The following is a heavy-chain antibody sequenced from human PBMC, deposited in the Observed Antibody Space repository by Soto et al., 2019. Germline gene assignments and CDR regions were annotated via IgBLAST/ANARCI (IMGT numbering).Heavy chain of an antibody. Sequence: GGSLRLSCAASGFTFSSYGMHWVRQAPGKGLEWVAVISYDGSNKYYADSVKGRFTISRDNSKNTLYLQMNSLRAEDTAVYYCARRYYYDSSGYGDAFEIWGQGTMVTVSS. V-gene: IGHV3-30*03. CDR3: ARRYYYDSSGYGDAFEI. J-gene: IGHJ3*02. CDR1: GFTFSSYG. CDR2: ISYDGSNK. D-gene: IGHD3-22*01.